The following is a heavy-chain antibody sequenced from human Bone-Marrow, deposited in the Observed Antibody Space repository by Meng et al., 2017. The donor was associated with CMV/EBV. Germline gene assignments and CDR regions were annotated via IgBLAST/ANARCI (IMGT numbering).Heavy chain of an antibody. D-gene: IGHD4-17*01. CDR3: AREGDYNYNFYYYDY. CDR2: ISGNSDYT. CDR1: CYTFTRYG. V-gene: IGHV1-18*01. Sequence: SCYTFTRYGIVWVRQARGQGLEWLGWISGNSDYTKYGQRLQNRVIITRDPSTSTAYIEVRRLTSDDTAVYYCAREGDYNYNFYYYDYWGQGTLVTVSS. J-gene: IGHJ4*02.